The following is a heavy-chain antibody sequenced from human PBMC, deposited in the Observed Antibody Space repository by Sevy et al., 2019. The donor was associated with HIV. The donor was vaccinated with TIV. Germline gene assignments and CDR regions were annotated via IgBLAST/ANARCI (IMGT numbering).Heavy chain of an antibody. CDR1: GGSISGHY. Sequence: SETLSLTCTVSGGSISGHYWGWIRQSPGKGLEWIAYVYDSGSSNYNPSLRSRVTISVDTSKNQLSLRLSSVSAADTAVYFCARGGALIYYDTSGFQRFFDSWGPGALVTVSS. J-gene: IGHJ4*02. CDR3: ARGGALIYYDTSGFQRFFDS. D-gene: IGHD3-22*01. CDR2: VYDSGSS. V-gene: IGHV4-59*11.